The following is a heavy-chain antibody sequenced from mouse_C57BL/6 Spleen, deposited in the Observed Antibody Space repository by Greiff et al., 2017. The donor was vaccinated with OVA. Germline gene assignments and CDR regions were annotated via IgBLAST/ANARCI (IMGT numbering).Heavy chain of an antibody. CDR3: ARSIYYGSSYYAMDY. D-gene: IGHD1-1*01. CDR2: INPSTGGT. CDR1: GYSFTGYY. Sequence: EVQLQQSGPELVKPGASVKISCTASGYSFTGYYMNWVKQSPEKSLEWIGEINPSTGGTTYNQKFKATATLTVDKSSSTAYMQHKSLTSEDSAVYYCARSIYYGSSYYAMDYWGQGTSVTVSS. J-gene: IGHJ4*01. V-gene: IGHV1-42*01.